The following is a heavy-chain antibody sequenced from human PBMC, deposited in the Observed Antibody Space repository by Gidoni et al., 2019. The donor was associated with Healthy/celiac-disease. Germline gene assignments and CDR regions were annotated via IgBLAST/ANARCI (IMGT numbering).Heavy chain of an antibody. CDR1: GFTFSSYA. CDR2: ISYDGSNK. J-gene: IGHJ4*02. V-gene: IGHV3-30-3*01. D-gene: IGHD2-15*01. CDR3: ARDFSLGYCSGGSCYPDRIDY. Sequence: QVQLVESGGGVVQPGRSLRLPCAASGFTFSSYAMHWVRQAPGKGLEWVAVISYDGSNKYYADSVKGRFTISRDNSKNTLYLQMNSLRAEDTAVYYCARDFSLGYCSGGSCYPDRIDYWGQGTLVTVSS.